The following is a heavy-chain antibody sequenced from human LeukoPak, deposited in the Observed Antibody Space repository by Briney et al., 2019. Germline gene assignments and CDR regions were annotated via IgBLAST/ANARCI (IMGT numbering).Heavy chain of an antibody. CDR3: ARGTYYYDSSGYYPLFDY. CDR1: GCSISSTNYY. Sequence: SETLSLTCTVSGCSISSTNYYWGWIRQPPGKGLEWIGSIYYRGSTYYNPSLKSLVTISVDTSKNQFSLKLSSVTAADTAVYYCARGTYYYDSSGYYPLFDYWGQGTLVTVSS. D-gene: IGHD3-22*01. V-gene: IGHV4-39*07. CDR2: IYYRGST. J-gene: IGHJ4*02.